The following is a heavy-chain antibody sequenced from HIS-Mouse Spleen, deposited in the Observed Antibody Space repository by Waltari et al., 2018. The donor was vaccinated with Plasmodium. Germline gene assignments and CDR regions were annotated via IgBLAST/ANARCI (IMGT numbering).Heavy chain of an antibody. Sequence: QVQLQESGPGLVKPSETLSLTCTVPGCSISSYYWLWLRQPAGKGLEWIGRIYTSGSTNYNPSLKSRVTMSVDTSKNQFSLKLSSVTAADTAVYYCARASGGYSYGRVFDYWGQGTLVTVSS. CDR3: ARASGGYSYGRVFDY. J-gene: IGHJ4*02. V-gene: IGHV4-4*07. D-gene: IGHD5-18*01. CDR2: IYTSGST. CDR1: GCSISSYY.